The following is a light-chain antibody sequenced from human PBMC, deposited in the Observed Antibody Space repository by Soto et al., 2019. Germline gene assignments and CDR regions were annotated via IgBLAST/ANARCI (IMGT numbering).Light chain of an antibody. Sequence: EIVLTQFPGTLSLSPGERATLSCRASQSVSSNYLAWYQQRPGQPPNRLIFGASNRAPGIPDSFSGSGSGTDFSLTISRLEPEDFAVYYCQQYGSSIKTFGQGTKVDIK. CDR1: QSVSSNY. V-gene: IGKV3-20*01. CDR2: GAS. J-gene: IGKJ1*01. CDR3: QQYGSSIKT.